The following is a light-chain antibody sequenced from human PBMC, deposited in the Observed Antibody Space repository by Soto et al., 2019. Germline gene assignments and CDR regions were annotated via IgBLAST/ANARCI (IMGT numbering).Light chain of an antibody. J-gene: IGKJ1*01. CDR2: KAS. CDR1: QSISSW. Sequence: DIQMTPSPSTLSASVADRVTITCRASQSISSWLAWYQQKPGKAPKLLIYKASTLKSGVPSRFSGSGSGTEFTLTISSLQPDDFATYYCQQYNSYSRTFGQGTKVDIK. V-gene: IGKV1-5*03. CDR3: QQYNSYSRT.